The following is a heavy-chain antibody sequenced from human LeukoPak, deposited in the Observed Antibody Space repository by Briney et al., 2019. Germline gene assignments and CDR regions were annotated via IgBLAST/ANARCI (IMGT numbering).Heavy chain of an antibody. V-gene: IGHV3-7*01. CDR3: ARAPGGLWFGESSGGY. CDR1: GFTLSSYE. J-gene: IGHJ4*02. CDR2: IKQDGSEK. Sequence: GGSLRLSCAASGFTLSSYEMNWVRQAPGKGLEWVANIKQDGSEKYYVDSVKGRFTISRDNAKNSLYLQMNSLRAEDTAVYYCARAPGGLWFGESSGGYWGQGTLVTVSS. D-gene: IGHD3-10*01.